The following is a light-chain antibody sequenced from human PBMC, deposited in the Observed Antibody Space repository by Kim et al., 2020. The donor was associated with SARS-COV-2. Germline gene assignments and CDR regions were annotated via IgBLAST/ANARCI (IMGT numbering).Light chain of an antibody. CDR2: GES. Sequence: QGEGTTLSCRASQNVTSNYLAWDQKKAGQATRVLIYGESSRATGIPDKFSGSGAGTDFSLSISRREPEDFTAYYCQKYGSSPLTVGGGTKVDIK. J-gene: IGKJ4*02. CDR3: QKYGSSPLT. CDR1: QNVTSNY. V-gene: IGKV3-20*01.